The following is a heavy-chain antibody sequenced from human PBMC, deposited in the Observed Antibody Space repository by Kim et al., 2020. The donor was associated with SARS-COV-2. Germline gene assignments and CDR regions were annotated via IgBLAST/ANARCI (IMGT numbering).Heavy chain of an antibody. V-gene: IGHV3-48*03. Sequence: GGSLRLSCAASGFTFSSYEMNWVRQAPGKGLEWVSYISSSGSTIYYADSVKGRFTISRDNAKNSLYLQMNSLRAEDTAVYYCARFRIQLWLRHPPHFDYWGQGTLVTVSS. CDR1: GFTFSSYE. J-gene: IGHJ4*02. D-gene: IGHD5-18*01. CDR2: ISSSGSTI. CDR3: ARFRIQLWLRHPPHFDY.